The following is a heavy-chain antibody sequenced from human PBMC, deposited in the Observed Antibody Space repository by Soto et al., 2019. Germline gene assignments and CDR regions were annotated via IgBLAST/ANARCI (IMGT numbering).Heavy chain of an antibody. CDR1: GFTVSSNY. D-gene: IGHD3-3*01. J-gene: IGHJ6*02. Sequence: GGSLRLSCAASGFTVSSNYMSWVRQAPGKGLEWVSVIYSGGSTYYADSVKGRFTISRDNSKNTLYLQMNSLRAEDTAVYYCARGNQTYYDFWSGYSQGMDVWGQGTTVTSP. CDR3: ARGNQTYYDFWSGYSQGMDV. CDR2: IYSGGST. V-gene: IGHV3-53*01.